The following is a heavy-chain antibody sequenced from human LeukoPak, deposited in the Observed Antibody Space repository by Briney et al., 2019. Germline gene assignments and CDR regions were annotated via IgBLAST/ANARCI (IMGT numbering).Heavy chain of an antibody. V-gene: IGHV1-69*06. CDR2: IIPIFGTA. CDR3: ARDGEVALRYFDWLLY. J-gene: IGHJ4*02. CDR1: GGTVSSYA. D-gene: IGHD3-9*01. Sequence: SVKVSCKASGGTVSSYAISWVRQAPGQGLEWMGGIIPIFGTANYAQKFQGRVTITADKSTSTAYMELSSLRSEDTAVYYCARDGEVALRYFDWLLYWGQGTLVTVSS.